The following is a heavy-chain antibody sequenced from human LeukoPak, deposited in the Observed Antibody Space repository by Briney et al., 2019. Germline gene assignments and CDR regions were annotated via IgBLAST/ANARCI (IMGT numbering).Heavy chain of an antibody. D-gene: IGHD3-10*01. CDR1: GFTFSSYG. J-gene: IGHJ4*02. Sequence: GGTLRLSCAASGFTFSSYGMSWVRQAPGKGLEWVSSISGSGGSTYYADSVKGRVTISRDNSKNTLYLQMNSLRAEDTAVYYCAKPLLWFGELLSHPFDYWGQGTLVTVSS. CDR2: ISGSGGST. CDR3: AKPLLWFGELLSHPFDY. V-gene: IGHV3-23*01.